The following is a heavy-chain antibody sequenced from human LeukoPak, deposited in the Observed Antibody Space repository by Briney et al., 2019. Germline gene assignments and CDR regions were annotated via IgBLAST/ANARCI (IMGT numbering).Heavy chain of an antibody. CDR2: IYSGGGT. CDR1: GFTVSANY. V-gene: IGHV3-66*01. J-gene: IGHJ4*02. CDR3: ARVSNLELLFGYYFDY. Sequence: PGGSLRLSCAASGFTVSANYMDWVRQGPGKGLEWVSVIYSGGGTFYADSVKGRFTISRDNSKNTLYLQMNSLRAEDTAVYYCARVSNLELLFGYYFDYWGQGTLVTVSS. D-gene: IGHD1-7*01.